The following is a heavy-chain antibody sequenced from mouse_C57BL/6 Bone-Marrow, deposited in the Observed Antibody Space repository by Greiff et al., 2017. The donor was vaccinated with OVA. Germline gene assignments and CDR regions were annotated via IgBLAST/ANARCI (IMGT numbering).Heavy chain of an antibody. D-gene: IGHD2-10*02. Sequence: QVQLQQPGAELVMPGASVKLSCKASSYTFTSYWMHWVKQRPGQGLEWIGEIDPSDSYTNYNQKFKGKSTLTVDKSSSTAYMQLSSLTSEDSAVYYCAKYGNWYFDVWGTGTTVTVSS. CDR2: IDPSDSYT. J-gene: IGHJ1*03. CDR3: AKYGNWYFDV. CDR1: SYTFTSYW. V-gene: IGHV1-69*01.